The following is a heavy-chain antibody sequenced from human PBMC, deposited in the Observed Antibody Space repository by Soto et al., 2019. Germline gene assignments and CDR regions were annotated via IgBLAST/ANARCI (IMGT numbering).Heavy chain of an antibody. CDR3: ERAANGSGSYGSFDY. D-gene: IGHD3-10*01. CDR2: ISSSGSTI. V-gene: IGHV3-11*01. CDR1: GFTFSDYY. J-gene: IGHJ4*02. Sequence: GVSLRLSCAASGFTFSDYYMSWIRQAPGKGLEWVSYISSSGSTIYYADSVKGRFTISRDNAKNSLYLQMNSLRAEDTAVYYCERAANGSGSYGSFDYWGQGTLVTVSS.